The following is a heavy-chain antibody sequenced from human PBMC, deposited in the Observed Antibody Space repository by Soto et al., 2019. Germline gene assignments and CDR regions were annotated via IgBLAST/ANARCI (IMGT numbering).Heavy chain of an antibody. CDR1: GYTFTSYG. CDR2: ISAYNGNT. Sequence: ASVKVSCKASGYTFTSYGISWVRQAPGQGLEWMGWISAYNGNTDYAQKLQGRVTMTTDTSTSTAYMELRSLRSDDTAVYYCARDRGRYCSGGSCPTGGYWGQGTLVTVYS. J-gene: IGHJ4*02. CDR3: ARDRGRYCSGGSCPTGGY. V-gene: IGHV1-18*01. D-gene: IGHD2-15*01.